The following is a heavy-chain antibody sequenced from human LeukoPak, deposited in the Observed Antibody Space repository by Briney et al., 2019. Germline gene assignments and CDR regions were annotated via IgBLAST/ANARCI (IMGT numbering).Heavy chain of an antibody. V-gene: IGHV4-38-2*01. J-gene: IGHJ4*02. D-gene: IGHD3-10*01. CDR2: IYHSGST. CDR1: GYSISSGYY. Sequence: SETLSLTCAVSGYSISSGYYWGWIRQPPGKGLEWIGSIYHSGSTYYNPSLKSRVTISVDTSKNQFSLKLSSVTAADTAVYYCARLGGAFSPYYYGSGSKYFDYWGQGTLVTVSS. CDR3: ARLGGAFSPYYYGSGSKYFDY.